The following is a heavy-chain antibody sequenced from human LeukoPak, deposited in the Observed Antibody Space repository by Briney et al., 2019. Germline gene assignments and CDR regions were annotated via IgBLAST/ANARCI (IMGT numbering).Heavy chain of an antibody. CDR1: GGSITSGGYY. V-gene: IGHV4-31*03. CDR2: IYNSGTT. J-gene: IGHJ4*02. Sequence: SETLSLTCTVSGGSITSGGYYWSWIRQLPGKGLEWIGYIYNSGTTSYNPSLKSRLTISLDTSENQFSLKLSSVTAADTAVYYCARGSTGDKSNNWGQGTLVTVSS. CDR3: ARGSTGDKSNN. D-gene: IGHD7-27*01.